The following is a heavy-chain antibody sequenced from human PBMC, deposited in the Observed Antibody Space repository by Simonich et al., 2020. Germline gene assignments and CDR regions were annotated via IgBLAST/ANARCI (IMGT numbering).Heavy chain of an antibody. Sequence: QVQLVQSGAEVKKPGASVKVSCKASGYTFTSYDINWVRQATGQGPWRRGLMNPNSGNTGYAQKFQGRVTITRNTSISTAYMERSSLRSEDTAVYYCARARYCSSTSCYNWFDPWGQGTLVTVSS. CDR1: GYTFTSYD. J-gene: IGHJ5*02. CDR3: ARARYCSSTSCYNWFDP. CDR2: MNPNSGNT. V-gene: IGHV1-8*03. D-gene: IGHD2-2*01.